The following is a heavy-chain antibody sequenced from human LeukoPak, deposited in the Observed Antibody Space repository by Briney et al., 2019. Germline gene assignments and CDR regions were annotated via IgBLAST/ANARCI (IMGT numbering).Heavy chain of an antibody. Sequence: EGSLRLSCAASGFTFSDYYMSWIRQAPGKGLEWVSYISSSSSYTNYADSVKGRFTISRDNAKNSLYLQMNSLRAEDTAVYYCARDEVGQVVTATSFPDYWGQGTPVTVSS. CDR3: ARDEVGQVVTATSFPDY. CDR2: ISSSSSYT. CDR1: GFTFSDYY. V-gene: IGHV3-11*05. J-gene: IGHJ4*02. D-gene: IGHD2-21*02.